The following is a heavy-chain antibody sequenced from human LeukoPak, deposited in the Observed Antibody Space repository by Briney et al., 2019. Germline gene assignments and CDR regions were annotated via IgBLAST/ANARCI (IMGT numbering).Heavy chain of an antibody. CDR1: GGSISSSNW. CDR2: IYHSGST. D-gene: IGHD6-19*01. CDR3: ARSVADDRLFDY. V-gene: IGHV4-4*02. J-gene: IGHJ4*02. Sequence: SGTLSLTCAVSGGSISSSNWWSWVRQPPGKGLEWIGEIYHSGSTNYNPSLKSRVTISVDKSKSQFSLKLSSVTAVDAAVYYCARSVADDRLFDYWGQGTLVTVSS.